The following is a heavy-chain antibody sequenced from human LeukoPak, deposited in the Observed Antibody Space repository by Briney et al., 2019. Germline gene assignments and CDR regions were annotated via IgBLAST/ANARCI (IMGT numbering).Heavy chain of an antibody. Sequence: PSETLSLTCAVYGGSFSDYFWNWIRQTPGKGLEWIGEINHGGGTNYNPSLKSRATISVDTSKKQFSLNLTSVTAADTAVYYCARGEDGTGDYRPTYFDSWGQGTLVTVS. V-gene: IGHV4-34*01. D-gene: IGHD4-17*01. CDR2: INHGGGT. CDR1: GGSFSDYF. J-gene: IGHJ4*02. CDR3: ARGEDGTGDYRPTYFDS.